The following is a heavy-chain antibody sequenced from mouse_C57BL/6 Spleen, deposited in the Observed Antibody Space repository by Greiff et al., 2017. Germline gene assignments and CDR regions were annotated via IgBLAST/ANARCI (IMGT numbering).Heavy chain of an antibody. CDR1: GYTFTSYW. J-gene: IGHJ2*01. V-gene: IGHV1-69*01. CDR3: ARRENSSGYIDY. D-gene: IGHD3-2*02. Sequence: QVQLQQPGAELVMPGASVKLSCKASGYTFTSYWMHWVKQRPGQGLEWIGEIDPSDSYTNYNQKFKGKSTLTVDKSSSTAYMQLSSLTSEDSAVYYCARRENSSGYIDYWGQGTTLTVSS. CDR2: IDPSDSYT.